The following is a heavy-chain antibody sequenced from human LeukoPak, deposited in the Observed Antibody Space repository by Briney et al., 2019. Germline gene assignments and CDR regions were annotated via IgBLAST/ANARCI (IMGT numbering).Heavy chain of an antibody. J-gene: IGHJ5*02. Sequence: GGSLRLSCTASGFTFCDYAMSWVRQAPGKGREGVGFIRSKAYGGTTEYAASVKGRFTISRDDSKSIAYLQMNSLKTEDTAVYYCTRVGELLWFGELLPNWFDPWGQGTLVTVSS. CDR2: IRSKAYGGTT. V-gene: IGHV3-49*04. CDR3: TRVGELLWFGELLPNWFDP. CDR1: GFTFCDYA. D-gene: IGHD3-10*01.